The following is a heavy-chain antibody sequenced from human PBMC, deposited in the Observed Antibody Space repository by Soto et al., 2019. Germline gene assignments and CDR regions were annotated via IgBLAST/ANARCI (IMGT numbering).Heavy chain of an antibody. CDR2: INPTGANT. V-gene: IGHV3-23*01. D-gene: IGHD3-16*01. CDR3: VSWVSDHFDY. J-gene: IGHJ4*02. Sequence: GSLRLCCAASVFTFSSSAMSWVRQAPGTGLEWVSTINPTGANTHYADSAKGRFTISRDNSRNTVDLQMNSLRAADTALYYCVSWVSDHFDYWGQGTPVTVSS. CDR1: VFTFSSSA.